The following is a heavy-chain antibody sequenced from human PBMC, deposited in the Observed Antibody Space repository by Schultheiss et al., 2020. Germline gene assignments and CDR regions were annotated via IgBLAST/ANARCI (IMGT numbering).Heavy chain of an antibody. V-gene: IGHV3-49*04. CDR2: IRSKAYGGTT. CDR1: GFTFGDYA. D-gene: IGHD1-26*01. CDR3: TSPSIYSGSYWSAFDI. Sequence: GGSLRLSCTASGFTFGDYAMSWVRQAPGKGLEWVGFIRSKAYGGTTEYAASVKGRFTISRDDSKSIAYLQMNSLKTEDTAVYYCTSPSIYSGSYWSAFDIWGQWTMVTVSS. J-gene: IGHJ3*02.